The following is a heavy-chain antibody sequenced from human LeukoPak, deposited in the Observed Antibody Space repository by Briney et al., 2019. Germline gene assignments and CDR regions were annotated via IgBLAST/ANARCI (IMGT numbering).Heavy chain of an antibody. V-gene: IGHV3-23*01. J-gene: IGHJ6*03. CDR1: GFTVSSNS. CDR3: AKDGGGYYPSYYYYMDV. Sequence: GGSLRLSCTVSGFTVSSNSMSWVRQAPGKGLEWVSSISANGGSTYYADSVKGRFTISRDNSKSTLYLQMNSLRAEDTAVYYCAKDGGGYYPSYYYYMDVWGKGTTVTISS. D-gene: IGHD3-22*01. CDR2: ISANGGST.